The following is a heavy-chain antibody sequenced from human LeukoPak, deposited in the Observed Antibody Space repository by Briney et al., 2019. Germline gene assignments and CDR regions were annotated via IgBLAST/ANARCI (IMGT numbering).Heavy chain of an antibody. CDR2: IYYSGST. CDR1: GGSISSSYSY. V-gene: IGHV4-39*01. D-gene: IGHD4-11*01. CDR3: ARIRTTVGCWYFDL. J-gene: IGHJ2*01. Sequence: SETLSLTCTVSGGSISSSYSYWGWIRQPPGKGLEWIGSIYYSGSTYYNPSLKSRVTISVDTSKNQFSLKLSSVTAADTAVYYCARIRTTVGCWYFDLWGRGTLVTVSS.